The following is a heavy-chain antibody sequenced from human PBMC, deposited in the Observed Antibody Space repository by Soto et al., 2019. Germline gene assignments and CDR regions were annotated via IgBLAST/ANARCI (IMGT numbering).Heavy chain of an antibody. CDR1: GFSFSKYA. Sequence: DVQLLESGGGLVQPGGSLRLSCAASGFSFSKYAMIWVRQAPGKGQEWVSGITGSGGTIEYAASVKGRFTISRDNSKNTVYLQMNSLRAEDTAMYYCAKDAVSGDGLSLVADWGQGTLVTVS. D-gene: IGHD2-21*02. J-gene: IGHJ4*02. CDR3: AKDAVSGDGLSLVAD. CDR2: ITGSGGTI. V-gene: IGHV3-23*01.